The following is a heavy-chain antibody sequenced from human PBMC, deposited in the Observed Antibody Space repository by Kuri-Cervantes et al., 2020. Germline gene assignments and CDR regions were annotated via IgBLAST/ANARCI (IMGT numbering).Heavy chain of an antibody. CDR1: GGSFSGYY. V-gene: IGHV4-34*01. D-gene: IGHD3-22*01. Sequence: SETLSLTCAAYGGSFSGYYWSWIRQPPGKGLEWIGEINHSGSTNYNPSLKSRVTISVDTSKNQFSLKLSSVTAADTAVYYCARGRGLGMIVVVPFDYWGQGTLVTVSS. J-gene: IGHJ4*02. CDR2: INHSGST. CDR3: ARGRGLGMIVVVPFDY.